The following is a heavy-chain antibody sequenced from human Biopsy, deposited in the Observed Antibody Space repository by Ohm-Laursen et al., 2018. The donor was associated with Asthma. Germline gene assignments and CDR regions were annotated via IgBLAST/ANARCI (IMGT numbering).Heavy chain of an antibody. J-gene: IGHJ6*02. CDR2: LYDGDSGYT. D-gene: IGHD2-15*01. V-gene: IGHV4-59*01. CDR3: ARADCSGGSCPYYYGLDV. CDR1: GGSISGYY. Sequence: GTLSLTCAVSGGSISGYYWSWIRQSPGKGLEWVAYLYDGDSGYTNYNPSLRSRATISIDTSTNHFSLKLTSVTAADTAVYYCARADCSGGSCPYYYGLDVRGQGTTVTVS.